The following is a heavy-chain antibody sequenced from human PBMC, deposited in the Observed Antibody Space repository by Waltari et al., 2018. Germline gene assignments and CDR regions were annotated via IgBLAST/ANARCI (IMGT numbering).Heavy chain of an antibody. Sequence: QVQLQESGPGLVKPSQTLSLTCTVSGGSISSGSYYWSWIRQPAGKGLEWIGYIYPSGSTNYNPSLKSRVTISVDTSKNQFSLKLSSVTAADTAVYYCARARSSSRYFDLWGRGTLVTVSS. V-gene: IGHV4-61*09. D-gene: IGHD6-13*01. CDR3: ARARSSSRYFDL. CDR1: GGSISSGSYY. J-gene: IGHJ2*01. CDR2: IYPSGST.